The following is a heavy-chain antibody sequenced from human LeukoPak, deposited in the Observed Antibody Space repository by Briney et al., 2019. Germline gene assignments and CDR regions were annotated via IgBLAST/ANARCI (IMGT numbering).Heavy chain of an antibody. J-gene: IGHJ1*01. CDR3: ARHRISSSWYPMGFQH. CDR1: GYTFTSYG. D-gene: IGHD6-13*01. Sequence: ASVKVSCKAPGYTFTSYGISWVRQAPGQGLEWMGWISAYNGNTNYAQKLQGRVTMTTDTSTGTAYMELRSLRSDDTAVYYCARHRISSSWYPMGFQHWGQGTLVTVSS. V-gene: IGHV1-18*01. CDR2: ISAYNGNT.